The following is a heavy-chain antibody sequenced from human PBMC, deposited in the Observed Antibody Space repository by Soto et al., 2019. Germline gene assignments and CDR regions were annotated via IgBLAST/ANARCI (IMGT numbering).Heavy chain of an antibody. Sequence: GGSLRLSCAASGFTFSSYAMSWVRQAPGKGLEWVANIKPDGSEKIYVDSVKGRFTISRDNAKNPLYLQMNSLRAEDTAVYYCANIGRSDRAFDIWGQGTMVTVSS. D-gene: IGHD5-12*01. CDR3: ANIGRSDRAFDI. CDR1: GFTFSSYA. CDR2: IKPDGSEK. J-gene: IGHJ3*02. V-gene: IGHV3-7*01.